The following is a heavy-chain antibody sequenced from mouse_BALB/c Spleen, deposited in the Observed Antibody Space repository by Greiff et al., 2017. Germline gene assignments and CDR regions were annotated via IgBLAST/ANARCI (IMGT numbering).Heavy chain of an antibody. CDR3: ARSRAYYGNSYYAMDY. Sequence: VQLQQSGAELVKPGASVKLSCTASGFNFKDSYMHWVKQRPEQGLEWIGRIDPANGNTKYDPKFQGKATITADTSSNTAYLQLSSLTSEDTAVYYGARSRAYYGNSYYAMDYWGQGTSVTVSS. V-gene: IGHV14-3*02. D-gene: IGHD2-10*01. CDR2: IDPANGNT. J-gene: IGHJ4*01. CDR1: GFNFKDSY.